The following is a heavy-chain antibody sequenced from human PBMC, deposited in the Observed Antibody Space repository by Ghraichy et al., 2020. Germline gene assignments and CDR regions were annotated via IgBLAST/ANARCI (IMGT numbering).Heavy chain of an antibody. Sequence: SETLSLTCTVSGGSISSYYWSWIRQPPGKGLEWIGYIYYSGSTNYNPSLKSRVTISVDTSKNQFSLKLSSVTAADTAVYYCARGSFDWLFPGPYFDYWGQGTLVTVSS. V-gene: IGHV4-59*01. CDR1: GGSISSYY. CDR3: ARGSFDWLFPGPYFDY. J-gene: IGHJ4*02. D-gene: IGHD3-9*01. CDR2: IYYSGST.